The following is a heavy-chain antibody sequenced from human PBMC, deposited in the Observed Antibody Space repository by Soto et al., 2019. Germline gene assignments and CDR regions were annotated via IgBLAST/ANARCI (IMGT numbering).Heavy chain of an antibody. J-gene: IGHJ5*02. CDR2: INAVNGNT. CDR3: ARDLSFAINGDQLRGWFDP. V-gene: IGHV1-3*01. CDR1: GYTFTSYA. Sequence: GASVKVSCKASGYTFTSYAMHWVRQAPGQRLEWMGWINAVNGNTKYSQKFQGRVTITRDTSASTAYMELSSLRSEDTAVYYCARDLSFAINGDQLRGWFDPWGQGTLVTVSS. D-gene: IGHD4-17*01.